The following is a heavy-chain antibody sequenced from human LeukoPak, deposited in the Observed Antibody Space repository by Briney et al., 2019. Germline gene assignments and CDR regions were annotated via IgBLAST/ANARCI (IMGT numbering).Heavy chain of an antibody. Sequence: SETLSLTCTVSGGSISSSSYYWGWIRQPPGGGLEWIAYSGSTNYNPSLKSRVIISVDTSKNQFSLKLSPVTAADTAVYYCARVGIDYSGNILKYYFDYWGQGTLVTVSS. CDR1: GGSISSSSYY. CDR2: SGST. J-gene: IGHJ4*02. CDR3: ARVGIDYSGNILKYYFDY. D-gene: IGHD4-23*01. V-gene: IGHV4-39*07.